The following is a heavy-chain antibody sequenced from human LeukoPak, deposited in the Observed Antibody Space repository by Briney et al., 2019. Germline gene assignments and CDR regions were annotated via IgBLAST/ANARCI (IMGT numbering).Heavy chain of an antibody. J-gene: IGHJ4*02. V-gene: IGHV4-34*01. CDR1: GGSFIDYS. CDR2: INHSGIT. CDR3: ARHRATGITMVRGVPSPLDY. Sequence: SETLSLTCSVSGGSFIDYSWRWIRQPPGKGLEWIGEINHSGITNYNPSLESRITMSVDTSKNQFSLKLSSVTAADTAVYYCARHRATGITMVRGVPSPLDYWGQGTLVTVSS. D-gene: IGHD3-10*01.